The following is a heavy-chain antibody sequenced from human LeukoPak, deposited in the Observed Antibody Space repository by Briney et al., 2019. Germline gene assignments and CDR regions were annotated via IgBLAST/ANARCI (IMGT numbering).Heavy chain of an antibody. CDR1: GYTFTGYY. CDR2: INPNSGGT. V-gene: IGHV1-2*06. Sequence: ASVKVSCKASGYTFTGYYMHWVRQAPGQGLEWMGRINPNSGGTNYAQKFQGRVTMTRDTSISTACMELSRLRSDDTAVYYCARGRHIVVVTADDYWGQGTLVTVSS. CDR3: ARGRHIVVVTADDY. J-gene: IGHJ4*02. D-gene: IGHD2-21*02.